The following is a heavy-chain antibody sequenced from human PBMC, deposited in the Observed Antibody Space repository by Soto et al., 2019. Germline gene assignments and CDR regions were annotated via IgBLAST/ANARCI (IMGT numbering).Heavy chain of an antibody. D-gene: IGHD2-8*01. CDR3: ARDRGFCTDWVCTDEFYP. Sequence: QVQLVQSGPEVKKPGASVKVSCRASGYTFANYGISWVRQAPGQGLEWMGWISPYDGDRNFAQKFQGRFTMTTDTLTNTVYMEMRSLRSDDTAVCYCARDRGFCTDWVCTDEFYPWGQGTLVTVSS. J-gene: IGHJ5*02. CDR2: ISPYDGDR. V-gene: IGHV1-18*04. CDR1: GYTFANYG.